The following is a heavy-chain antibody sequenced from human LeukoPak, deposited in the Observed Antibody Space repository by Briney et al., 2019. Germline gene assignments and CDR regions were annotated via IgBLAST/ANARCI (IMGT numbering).Heavy chain of an antibody. V-gene: IGHV3-7*01. CDR1: GFTFSNYA. J-gene: IGHJ4*02. Sequence: GGSLRLSCAASGFTFSNYAMTWVRQAPGKGPEWVANIKQDGSEKYYLDSVKGRFTISRDNAKNSLYLEMNSLRAEDTAVYYCTRSPDGVDYWGQGTLVTVSS. D-gene: IGHD3-10*01. CDR3: TRSPDGVDY. CDR2: IKQDGSEK.